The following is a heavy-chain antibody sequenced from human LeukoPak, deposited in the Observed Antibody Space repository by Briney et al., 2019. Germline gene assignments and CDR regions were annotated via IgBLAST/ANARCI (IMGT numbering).Heavy chain of an antibody. CDR3: ARDLKGVYFDY. Sequence: SETLSLTCTVSGGSISNYYWSWIRQPAGKGLEWIGRIFSSGSTNYNPSLKSRVNMSIDSSKNQFSLRLNSVTAADTAVYYCARDLKGVYFDYWGPGILVTVSS. CDR1: GGSISNYY. D-gene: IGHD3-10*01. V-gene: IGHV4-4*07. J-gene: IGHJ4*02. CDR2: IFSSGST.